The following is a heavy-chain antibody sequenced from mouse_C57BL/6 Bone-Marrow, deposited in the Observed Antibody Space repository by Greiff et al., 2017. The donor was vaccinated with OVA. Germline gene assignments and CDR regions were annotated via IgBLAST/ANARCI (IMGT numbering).Heavy chain of an antibody. V-gene: IGHV5-4*01. CDR3: ARDDYYGSSSWFAY. CDR1: GFTFSSYA. Sequence: EVKVEESGGGLVKPGGSLKLSCAASGFTFSSYAMSWVRQTPEKRLEWVATISDGGSYTYYPDNVKGRFTISRDNAKNNLYLQMSHLKSEDTAMYYCARDDYYGSSSWFAYWGQGTLVTVSA. CDR2: ISDGGSYT. D-gene: IGHD1-1*01. J-gene: IGHJ3*01.